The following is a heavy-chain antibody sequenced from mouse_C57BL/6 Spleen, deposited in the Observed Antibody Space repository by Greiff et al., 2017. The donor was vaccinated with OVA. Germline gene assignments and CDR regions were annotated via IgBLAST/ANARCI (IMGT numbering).Heavy chain of an antibody. J-gene: IGHJ1*03. Sequence: VQLQQSGPELVKPGASVKIPCKASGYTFTDYNMDWVKQSHGKSLEWIGDINPNNGGTIYNQKFKGKATLTVDKSSSTAYMELRSLTSEDTAVYYCARPGFGNPSWYFDVWGTGTTVTVSS. CDR1: GYTFTDYN. V-gene: IGHV1-18*01. CDR3: ARPGFGNPSWYFDV. CDR2: INPNNGGT. D-gene: IGHD2-1*01.